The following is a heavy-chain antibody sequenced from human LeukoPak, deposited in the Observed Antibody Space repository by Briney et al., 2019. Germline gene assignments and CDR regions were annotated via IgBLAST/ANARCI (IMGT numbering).Heavy chain of an antibody. D-gene: IGHD3-10*01. CDR1: GGSISSYY. CDR2: IYYSGST. Sequence: PSETLSLTCTVSGGSISSYYWSWIRQPPGKGLEWIGYIYYSGSTYYNPSLKSRVTISVDTSKNQFSLKLSSVTAADTAVYYCARGQGGSGKPSRQYYYYYYMDVWGQGTLVTVSS. CDR3: ARGQGGSGKPSRQYYYYYYMDV. V-gene: IGHV4-59*12. J-gene: IGHJ6*03.